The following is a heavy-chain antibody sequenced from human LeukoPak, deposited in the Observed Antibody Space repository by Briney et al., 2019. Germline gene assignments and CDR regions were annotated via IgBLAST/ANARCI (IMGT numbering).Heavy chain of an antibody. V-gene: IGHV3-30*02. CDR2: IRDDGSSQ. D-gene: IGHD3-22*01. CDR3: AMVISGWLFIDY. Sequence: PGGSLRLSCRTSGFIFTDNGVHWVRQAPGKGLEWVTFIRDDGSSQYYADSVKGRFTISRDRSRGSVYLQMNSLTTEDSAVYYCAMVISGWLFIDYWGHGTLVTVSS. CDR1: GFIFTDNG. J-gene: IGHJ4*01.